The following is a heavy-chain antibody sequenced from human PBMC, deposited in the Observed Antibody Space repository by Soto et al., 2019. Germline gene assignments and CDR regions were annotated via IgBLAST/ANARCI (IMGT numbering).Heavy chain of an antibody. CDR2: FDPEDGET. Sequence: ASVKVSCKVSGYTLTELSMHWVRQAPGKGLEWMGGFDPEDGETIYAQKFQGRVTMTEDTSTDTAYMELSSLRSEDTAVYYCATLGYGDVGWAFDIWGQGTMVTVSS. J-gene: IGHJ3*02. D-gene: IGHD4-17*01. V-gene: IGHV1-24*01. CDR1: GYTLTELS. CDR3: ATLGYGDVGWAFDI.